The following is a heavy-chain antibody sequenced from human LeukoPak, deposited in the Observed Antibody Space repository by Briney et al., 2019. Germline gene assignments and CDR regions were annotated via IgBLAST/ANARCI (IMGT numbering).Heavy chain of an antibody. CDR2: ISYDGSNK. Sequence: PGGSLRLSCAASRFTFRSYSMHWVRQAPGKGLEWVALISYDGSNKYYTDSVKGRFTISRDNSKNTLYLQMNSLRAEDTSVYYCARDRAAIRGGDAFDIWGQGTMVTVSS. D-gene: IGHD2-2*02. V-gene: IGHV3-30*04. J-gene: IGHJ3*02. CDR1: RFTFRSYS. CDR3: ARDRAAIRGGDAFDI.